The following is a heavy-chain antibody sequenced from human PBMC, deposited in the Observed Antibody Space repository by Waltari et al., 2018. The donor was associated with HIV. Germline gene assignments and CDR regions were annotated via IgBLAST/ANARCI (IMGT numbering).Heavy chain of an antibody. J-gene: IGHJ6*02. V-gene: IGHV3-7*01. CDR3: ARDTGSQYYYYGMDV. Sequence: DVLLVESGGGLVQPGGSLKFSCGTSVFILRSYWMCWVRQAPGQGLEWLANIKPDGSETYYADSVKGRFTISRDNAKNSVYLQMDSLRVEDTALYFCARDTGSQYYYYGMDVWGQGTMVSVS. D-gene: IGHD3-10*01. CDR1: VFILRSYW. CDR2: IKPDGSET.